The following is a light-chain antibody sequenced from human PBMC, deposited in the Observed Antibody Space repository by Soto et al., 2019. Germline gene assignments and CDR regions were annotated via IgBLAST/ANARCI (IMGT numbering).Light chain of an antibody. J-gene: IGLJ1*01. CDR1: SSDVGSYNL. CDR2: EGS. V-gene: IGLV2-23*01. Sequence: QSVLTQPASVSGSPGQSITISCTGTSSDVGSYNLVSWYQQHTGKAPKHMIYEGSKRPAGVSNRFSGAKSGNTASLTISGLQAEDEADYYCCSYAGSSTLYVFGTGTKLTVL. CDR3: CSYAGSSTLYV.